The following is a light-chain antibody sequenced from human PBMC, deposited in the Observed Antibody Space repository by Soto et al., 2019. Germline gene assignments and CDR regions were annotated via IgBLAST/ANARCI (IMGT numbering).Light chain of an antibody. Sequence: AIEMTHAPSSLSASVVDIVTIKLLASQGIGNALGWYQQKPGKTTKVLIYGASNLQSGVPPRFSGSGSGTDFPLAISSMQPEDSATYYCLQHINYPWTFGEGTKVDIK. V-gene: IGKV1-6*01. CDR2: GAS. CDR3: LQHINYPWT. CDR1: QGIGNA. J-gene: IGKJ1*01.